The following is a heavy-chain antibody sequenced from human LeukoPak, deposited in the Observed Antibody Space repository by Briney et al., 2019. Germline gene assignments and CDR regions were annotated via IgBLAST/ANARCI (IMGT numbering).Heavy chain of an antibody. D-gene: IGHD1-7*01. CDR2: IYPGDSDT. V-gene: IGHV5-51*01. J-gene: IGHJ4*02. Sequence: PGESLKISCKGFGYSFSTHWIAWVRQMPGKGLEWMGIIYPGDSDTRYSPSFLGQVTISVDKSISTAYLQWSSLKASDTAMYYCARPPRGGTSKFDYWGQGTLISVSS. CDR3: ARPPRGGTSKFDY. CDR1: GYSFSTHW.